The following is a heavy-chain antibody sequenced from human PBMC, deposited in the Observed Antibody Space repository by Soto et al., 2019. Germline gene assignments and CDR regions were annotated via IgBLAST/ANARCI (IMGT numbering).Heavy chain of an antibody. V-gene: IGHV4-30-4*01. CDR2: IYYSGST. J-gene: IGHJ6*02. CDR3: ARDLAYSSVNYYYGMDV. D-gene: IGHD6-25*01. CDR1: GGSISSGDYY. Sequence: LSLTCTVSGGSISSGDYYWSWIRQPPGKGLEWIGYIYYSGSTYYNPSLKSRVTISVDTSKNQFSLKLSSVTAADTAVYYCARDLAYSSVNYYYGMDVWGQGTTVTVSS.